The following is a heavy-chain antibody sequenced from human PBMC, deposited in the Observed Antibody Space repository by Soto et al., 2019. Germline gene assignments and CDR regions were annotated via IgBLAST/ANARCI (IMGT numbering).Heavy chain of an antibody. Sequence: EVQRVESGGGLEQPGGSLRLSCAASGFTFSSYSMNWVRQAPGKGLEWVSNIWSASNITYADSVKGRVTVSRDNAKNSMSLQMNGLRDEDTAVYYCVRDYSFGFDYWGHGILVTVSS. J-gene: IGHJ4*01. CDR2: IWSASNI. V-gene: IGHV3-48*02. D-gene: IGHD6-13*01. CDR3: VRDYSFGFDY. CDR1: GFTFSSYS.